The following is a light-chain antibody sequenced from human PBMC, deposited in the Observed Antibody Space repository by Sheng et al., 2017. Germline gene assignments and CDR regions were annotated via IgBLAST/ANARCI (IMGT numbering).Light chain of an antibody. V-gene: IGKV3-20*01. J-gene: IGKJ4*01. Sequence: EIVLTQSPATLSLSPGERATLSCRASQSVSSYLAWYQQKPGQAPRLLIYGASSRDTGIPDRFSGSGSGTDFTLTISRLEPEDFAVYYCQQYGSFPLTFGGGTKVEIK. CDR2: GAS. CDR1: QSVSSY. CDR3: QQYGSFPLT.